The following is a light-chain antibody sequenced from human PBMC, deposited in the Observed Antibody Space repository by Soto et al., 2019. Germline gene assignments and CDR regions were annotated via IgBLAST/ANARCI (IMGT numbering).Light chain of an antibody. V-gene: IGKV3-11*01. J-gene: IGKJ4*01. CDR1: QSVGSY. CDR2: DVS. Sequence: EIVMTQSPATLSVSPGDRATLSCRASQSVGSYLGWYQQRPGQAPRLLIYDVSNRATGIPARFSGSGSGTDFTLTISSLEPEDFAVYYCQQRSDGPSTFGGGTKV. CDR3: QQRSDGPST.